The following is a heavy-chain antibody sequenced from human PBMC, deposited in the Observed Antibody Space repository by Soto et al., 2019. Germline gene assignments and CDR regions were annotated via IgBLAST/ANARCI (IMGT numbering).Heavy chain of an antibody. V-gene: IGHV4-4*02. Sequence: QVQLQESGPGLVKPSGTLYLTCTVFGGSISSRNWWSWVRQPPWKGLEWIGEIYHNGGANSNPSLKSRVTISVDKSKNQFSLKLTSVTAADTAVYFCARVSRDPDWFAPWGQGTLVTVSS. CDR2: IYHNGGA. CDR3: ARVSRDPDWFAP. CDR1: GGSISSRNW. J-gene: IGHJ5*02.